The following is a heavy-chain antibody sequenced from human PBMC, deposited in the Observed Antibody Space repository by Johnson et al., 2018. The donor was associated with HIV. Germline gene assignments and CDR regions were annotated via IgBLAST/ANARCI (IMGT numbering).Heavy chain of an antibody. CDR2: ISYVGSNK. V-gene: IGHV3-30-3*01. J-gene: IGHJ3*02. CDR1: GFTSSSYA. CDR3: AKGYYDSPFGFDI. Sequence: QEQLVESGGGVVQPGRSLRLSCAASGFTSSSYAMHWVRQAPGKGLEWVAGISYVGSNKYYTDPVKGRFTISRDNSTNARYLQMHNLTTEDTAVYYCAKGYYDSPFGFDIWGQGTMVIVSS. D-gene: IGHD3-3*01.